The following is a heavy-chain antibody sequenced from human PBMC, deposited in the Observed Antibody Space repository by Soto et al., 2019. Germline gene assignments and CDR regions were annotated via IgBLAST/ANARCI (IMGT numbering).Heavy chain of an antibody. CDR3: ARGVSGYQVAYGMDV. CDR1: GFAFNSYS. CDR2: ISSGSSII. V-gene: IGHV3-48*02. Sequence: EVQLVEAGGGLVQPGGALSLSCAASGFAFNSYSVNWVLQAPGKGLEWVSYISSGSSIIYYADSVKGRFTISRDDAKNSMYLQMNSLRDEDTAVYYCARGVSGYQVAYGMDVWGQGSRVTVS. D-gene: IGHD6-25*01. J-gene: IGHJ6*02.